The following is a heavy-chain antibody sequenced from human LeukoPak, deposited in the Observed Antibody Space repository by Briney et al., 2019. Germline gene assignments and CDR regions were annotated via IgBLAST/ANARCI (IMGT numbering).Heavy chain of an antibody. V-gene: IGHV5-51*01. Sequence: PGESLKISCKGSGYSFTSYWIGWVRQMPGKGLEWMGIIYPGDSDTRYSPSFQGQVTISADKSISTAYLQWSSLKASDTAMYYCARPGSSGWCRGGDDAFDIWGQGTMVTVSS. D-gene: IGHD6-13*01. J-gene: IGHJ3*02. CDR1: GYSFTSYW. CDR3: ARPGSSGWCRGGDDAFDI. CDR2: IYPGDSDT.